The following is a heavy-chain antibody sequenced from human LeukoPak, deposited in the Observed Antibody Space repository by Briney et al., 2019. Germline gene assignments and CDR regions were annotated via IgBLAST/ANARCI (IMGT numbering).Heavy chain of an antibody. CDR3: ATTRRLASN. Sequence: GGSLRLSCAVSGFSFSDNYMTWIRQAPGKGLEWLSYIGPSGRDIKYADSVKGRFTISRDNAKNSLYLQMNSLRAEDAAVYYCATTRRLASNWGQGTLVTVSS. J-gene: IGHJ4*02. V-gene: IGHV3-11*04. CDR2: IGPSGRDI. CDR1: GFSFSDNY.